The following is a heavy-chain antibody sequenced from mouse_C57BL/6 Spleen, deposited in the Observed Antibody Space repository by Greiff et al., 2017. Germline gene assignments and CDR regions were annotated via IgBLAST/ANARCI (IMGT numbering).Heavy chain of an antibody. CDR1: GYTFTSYW. D-gene: IGHD2-2*01. J-gene: IGHJ3*01. CDR3: ARESYGYDVGAWFAY. V-gene: IGHV1-64*01. Sequence: QVQLQQPGAELVKPGASVKLSCKASGYTFTSYWMHWVKQRPGQGLEWIGMIHPNRGSTNYNEKFKSKGTLPVDNSSSTAYMQLSSLTYEDSAVYYCARESYGYDVGAWFAYWGQGTLVTVSA. CDR2: IHPNRGST.